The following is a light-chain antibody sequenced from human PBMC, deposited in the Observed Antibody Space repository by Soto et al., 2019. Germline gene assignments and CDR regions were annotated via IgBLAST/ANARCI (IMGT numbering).Light chain of an antibody. V-gene: IGKV3-15*01. CDR3: QQFNSWPLT. Sequence: IVMTQSPATLSVSPGERATLSCRASQSVSSLLAWYQQKPGQAPRLLIYRASTRATGIPARFSGSGSGTEFTLTISSLQSEDFAVYYCQQFNSWPLTFGGGTKVDIK. CDR2: RAS. CDR1: QSVSSL. J-gene: IGKJ4*01.